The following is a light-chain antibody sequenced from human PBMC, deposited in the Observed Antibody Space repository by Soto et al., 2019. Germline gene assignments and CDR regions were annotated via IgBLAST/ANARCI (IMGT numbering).Light chain of an antibody. CDR3: QQLNTYPLFT. J-gene: IGKJ3*01. CDR2: AAS. V-gene: IGKV1-9*01. CDR1: QDISRY. Sequence: DIQLTQSPSFLSASVGDRVTITCRASQDISRYLAWYQQKAGKAPKLLIYAASTLQKGVPSRFSGSGSGTECTLTISSRQPDDFATYYCQQLNTYPLFTFGPGTEVDI.